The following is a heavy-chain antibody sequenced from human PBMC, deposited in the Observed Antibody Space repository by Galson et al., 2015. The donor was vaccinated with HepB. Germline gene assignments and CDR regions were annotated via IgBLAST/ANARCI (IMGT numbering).Heavy chain of an antibody. CDR1: GYGFTDYW. Sequence: QSGAEVTKPGESLSISCQGSGYGFTDYWISWVRQMPGKGLEWMGRVDPSDSYTEYSPSFHGHVTMSTDKSISTAYLQWSSLKASDTAMYYCAGHMSYGMDVWGQGTTVTVSS. CDR3: AGHMSYGMDV. J-gene: IGHJ6*02. V-gene: IGHV5-10-1*01. CDR2: VDPSDSYT.